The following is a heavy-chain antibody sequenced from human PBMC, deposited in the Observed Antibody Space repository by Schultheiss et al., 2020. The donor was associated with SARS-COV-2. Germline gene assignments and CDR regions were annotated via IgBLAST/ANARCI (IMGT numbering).Heavy chain of an antibody. J-gene: IGHJ5*02. CDR3: ARGGYSSSNWFDP. CDR1: GGSFSGYS. D-gene: IGHD6-6*01. V-gene: IGHV4-34*01. CDR2: ISHNGST. Sequence: SQTLSLTCALYGGSFSGYSWTWIRQPPGKGLEWIGEISHNGSTKYNPSLESRVAISLGTSKNHFSLRLISVTAADTAVYYCARGGYSSSNWFDPWGQGTLVTVSS.